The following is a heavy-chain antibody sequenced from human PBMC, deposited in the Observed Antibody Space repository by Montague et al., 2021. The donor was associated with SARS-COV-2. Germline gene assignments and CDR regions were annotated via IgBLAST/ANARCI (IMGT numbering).Heavy chain of an antibody. CDR3: AREGYRSGSFYIDY. D-gene: IGHD1-26*01. CDR2: ISHDESNR. J-gene: IGHJ4*01. Sequence: SLRLSCAASRLPFNGYAMHWVRQAPGKGLEWLTFISHDESNRRYADSVKGRFTISRDNSKNTLYLQMDSLRPEDTAVYYCAREGYRSGSFYIDYWGQGTLVTVSS. CDR1: RLPFNGYA. V-gene: IGHV3-30*04.